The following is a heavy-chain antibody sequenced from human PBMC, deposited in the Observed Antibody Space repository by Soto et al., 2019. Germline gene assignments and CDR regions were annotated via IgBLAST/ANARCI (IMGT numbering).Heavy chain of an antibody. Sequence: GFPRLSCAASGFTFSSYGMHWVRQAPGKGLEWVAVISYDGSNKYYADSVKGRFTISRDNSKNTLYLQMNSLRAEDTAVYYCAKGTMAQGLDYWGQGILVNVSS. J-gene: IGHJ4*02. CDR1: GFTFSSYG. CDR2: ISYDGSNK. D-gene: IGHD3-3*01. V-gene: IGHV3-30*18. CDR3: AKGTMAQGLDY.